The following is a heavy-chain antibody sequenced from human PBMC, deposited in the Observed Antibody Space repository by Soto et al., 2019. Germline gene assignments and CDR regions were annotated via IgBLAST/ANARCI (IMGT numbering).Heavy chain of an antibody. J-gene: IGHJ2*01. CDR2: IYYSGST. V-gene: IGHV4-31*03. Sequence: QVQLQESGPGLVKPSQTLSLTCTVSGGSISSGGYYWSWIRQHPGKGLEWIGYIYYSGSTYYNPSLKSRATSAVDPSTNQISLKLSSVSAADTAVYYCARDGCGGDCYSRFTYWYFDLWGRGTLVTVSS. CDR1: GGSISSGGYY. D-gene: IGHD2-21*01. CDR3: ARDGCGGDCYSRFTYWYFDL.